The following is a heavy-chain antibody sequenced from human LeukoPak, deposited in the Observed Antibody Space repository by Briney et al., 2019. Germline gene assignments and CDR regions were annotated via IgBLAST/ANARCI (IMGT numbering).Heavy chain of an antibody. CDR1: GGSISSSSYS. J-gene: IGHJ3*02. Sequence: SETLSLTCTVSGGSISSSSYSWSWIRQPPGKGLEWIGYIYHSGSTYYNPSLKSRVTISVDRSKNQFSLKLSSVTAADTAVYYCARGWDYYDSSGYSDAFDIWGQGTMVTVSS. D-gene: IGHD3-22*01. CDR3: ARGWDYYDSSGYSDAFDI. V-gene: IGHV4-30-2*01. CDR2: IYHSGST.